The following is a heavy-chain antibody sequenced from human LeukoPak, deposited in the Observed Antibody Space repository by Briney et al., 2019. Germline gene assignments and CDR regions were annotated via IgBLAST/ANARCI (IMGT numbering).Heavy chain of an antibody. CDR1: GGSISSSSYY. CDR2: IYYSGST. J-gene: IGHJ4*02. V-gene: IGHV4-39*01. CDR3: ARSTSIAAPVGL. Sequence: PSETLSLTCTVSGGSISSSSYYWGWIRQPPGKGLEWIGSIYYSGSTYYNPSLKSRVTISVDTSKNQFSLKLSSVTAADTAVYYCARSTSIAAPVGLWGQGTLVTVSS. D-gene: IGHD6-6*01.